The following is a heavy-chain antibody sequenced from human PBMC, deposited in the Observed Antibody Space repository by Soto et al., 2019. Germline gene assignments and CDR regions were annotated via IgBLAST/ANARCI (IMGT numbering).Heavy chain of an antibody. Sequence: ASVKVSCKASGYTFTSYGISWVRQAPGQGLEWMGWISAYNGNTNYAQKLQGRVTMTTDTSTSTAYMELRSLRSDDPAVDYCARGRGYCSGGSCYSGAFDIWGQGTMVTVSS. J-gene: IGHJ3*02. V-gene: IGHV1-18*01. CDR2: ISAYNGNT. CDR1: GYTFTSYG. D-gene: IGHD2-15*01. CDR3: ARGRGYCSGGSCYSGAFDI.